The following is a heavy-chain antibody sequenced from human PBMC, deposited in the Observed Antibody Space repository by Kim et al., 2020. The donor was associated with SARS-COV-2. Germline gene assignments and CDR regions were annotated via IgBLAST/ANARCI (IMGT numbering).Heavy chain of an antibody. D-gene: IGHD3-22*01. CDR3: ARDDDSSGWEAFDI. J-gene: IGHJ3*02. Sequence: SETLSLTCTVSGGSISSYYWSWIRQPPGKGLEWIGYIYYSGSTNYNPSLKSRVTISVDTSKNQFSLKLSSVTAADTAVYYCARDDDSSGWEAFDIWGQG. CDR1: GGSISSYY. V-gene: IGHV4-59*13. CDR2: IYYSGST.